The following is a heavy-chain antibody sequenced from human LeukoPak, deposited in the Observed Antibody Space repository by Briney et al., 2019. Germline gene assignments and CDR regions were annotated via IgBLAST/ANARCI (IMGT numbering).Heavy chain of an antibody. Sequence: GGSLRLSCAVSGLTFSTYSMNWVRQAPGKGLEWVSYISSTSGTIYYADSVKGRFTISRDNAKNSLYLQMNSLRAEDTAVYYCARQVRIAARPGGYFQHWGQGTLVTVSS. J-gene: IGHJ1*01. D-gene: IGHD6-6*01. CDR2: ISSTSGTI. V-gene: IGHV3-48*04. CDR3: ARQVRIAARPGGYFQH. CDR1: GLTFSTYS.